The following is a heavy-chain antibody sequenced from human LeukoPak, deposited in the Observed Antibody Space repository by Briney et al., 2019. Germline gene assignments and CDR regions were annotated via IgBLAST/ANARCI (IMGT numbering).Heavy chain of an antibody. D-gene: IGHD2-2*01. CDR1: GFPFSSYG. CDR2: IWNDGSKK. Sequence: PGGSLRLSCAASGFPFSSYGMHWVRQAPGKGLEWVAVIWNDGSKKFYADSVKGRFTISRDNHKNAVYLQMSTLRVDDTAVYYCAKDRNIVIIPAAIEGFDYWGLGTLVTVAS. J-gene: IGHJ4*02. CDR3: AKDRNIVIIPAAIEGFDY. V-gene: IGHV3-33*06.